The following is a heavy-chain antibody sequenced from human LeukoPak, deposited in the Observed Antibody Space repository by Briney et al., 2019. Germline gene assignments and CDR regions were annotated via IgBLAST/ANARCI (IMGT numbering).Heavy chain of an antibody. CDR2: LYNAGST. CDR1: GFTVSNKY. D-gene: IGHD6-13*01. V-gene: IGHV3-66*01. J-gene: IGHJ4*02. Sequence: PGGSLRLSCVASGFTVSNKYMSWVRQAPGKGLEWVSVLYNAGSTYYADSVKGRFTISRDNAENSLYLQMNSLRVEDTAFYYCARARGGIAAATFDYWGQGTLVTVSS. CDR3: ARARGGIAAATFDY.